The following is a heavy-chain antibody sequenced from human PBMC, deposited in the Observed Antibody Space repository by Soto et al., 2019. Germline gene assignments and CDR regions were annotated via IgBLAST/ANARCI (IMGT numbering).Heavy chain of an antibody. CDR2: IYYSGGT. D-gene: IGHD6-19*01. V-gene: IGHV4-4*02. CDR1: GDSINSNYC. CDR3: ARDTGWGLGF. J-gene: IGHJ4*02. Sequence: QVQLQESGPGLVRPSGTLSLTCAVSGDSINSNYCWTWVRQPPGKGLEWIAEIYYSGGTSYNPSLKRRVTISMDKSKNQFSLNLTPVTAADTAMYYCARDTGWGLGFWGQGTLVTVSS.